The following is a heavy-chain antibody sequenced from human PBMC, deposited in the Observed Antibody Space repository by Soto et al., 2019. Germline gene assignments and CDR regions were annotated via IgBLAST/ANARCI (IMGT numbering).Heavy chain of an antibody. CDR3: ARDRVGYCSSTSFYLKRHDYYYGMEF. Sequence: SVKVSCKASGGTFSSYTISWVRQAPGQGLEWMGRIIPILGIANYAQKFQGRVTITADKSTSTAYMELSSLRSEDTAVYYCARDRVGYCSSTSFYLKRHDYYYGMEFWCQGLTVTVSS. J-gene: IGHJ6*02. CDR2: IIPILGIA. CDR1: GGTFSSYT. D-gene: IGHD2-2*01. V-gene: IGHV1-69*04.